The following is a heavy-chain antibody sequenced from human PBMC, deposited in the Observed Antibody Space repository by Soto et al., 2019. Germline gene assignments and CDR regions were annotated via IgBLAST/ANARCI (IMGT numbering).Heavy chain of an antibody. V-gene: IGHV1-2*02. CDR1: GYTFSAYY. D-gene: IGHD3-22*01. J-gene: IGHJ4*02. CDR3: ARGGTFAPDPSGYSVY. CDR2: INPKSGGT. Sequence: ASVKVSCKTSGYTFSAYYMHWVRQAPGQGLEWMGWINPKSGGTLYAQKFQGRVTMTRDTSISTAYVELSRLRSDDTAVYYCARGGTFAPDPSGYSVYWGQGTLVTVSS.